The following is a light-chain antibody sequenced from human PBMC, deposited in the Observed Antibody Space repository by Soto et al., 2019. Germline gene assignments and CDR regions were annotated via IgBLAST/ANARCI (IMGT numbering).Light chain of an antibody. CDR3: SSYTTTSRHVV. CDR1: SSDVGGTKY. CDR2: DVS. J-gene: IGLJ2*01. V-gene: IGLV2-14*03. Sequence: QSVLTQPASVSGSPGQSITISCSGTSSDVGGTKYVSWYQQHPGKAPKLMIYDVSNRHSGVSNRFSGSKSGNTASLTISGLQAEDEADYYCSSYTTTSRHVVFGGGTKVTVL.